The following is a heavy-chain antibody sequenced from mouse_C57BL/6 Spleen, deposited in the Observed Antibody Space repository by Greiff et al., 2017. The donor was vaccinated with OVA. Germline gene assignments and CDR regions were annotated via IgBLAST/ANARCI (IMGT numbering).Heavy chain of an antibody. D-gene: IGHD1-1*01. Sequence: EVQVVESGGGLVQPGGSLSLSCAASGFTFTDYYMSWVRQPPGKALEWLGFIRNKANGYTTEYSASVKGRFTISRDNSQSILYLQMNALRAEDSATYYCASDYYGSWFAYWGQGTLVTVSA. CDR2: IRNKANGYTT. J-gene: IGHJ3*01. V-gene: IGHV7-3*01. CDR3: ASDYYGSWFAY. CDR1: GFTFTDYY.